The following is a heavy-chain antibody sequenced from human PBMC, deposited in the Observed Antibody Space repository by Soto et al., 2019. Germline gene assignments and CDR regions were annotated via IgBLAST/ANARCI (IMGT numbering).Heavy chain of an antibody. CDR3: AKLREADSWNMIFDC. CDR2: IGVSGGST. V-gene: IGHV3-23*01. D-gene: IGHD1-1*01. CDR1: GFVFSSYV. Sequence: EVQLLESGGGLVQPGVSLRLSCAASGFVFSSYVMSWARQAPGKGLEWISSIGVSGGSTYYPDSVKGRFTISRDNSKNTLYLQMNSLRVEDTALYYCAKLREADSWNMIFDCWGQGTLVTVSS. J-gene: IGHJ4*02.